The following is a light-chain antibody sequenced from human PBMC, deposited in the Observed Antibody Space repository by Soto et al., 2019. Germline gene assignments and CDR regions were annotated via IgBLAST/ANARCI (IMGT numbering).Light chain of an antibody. CDR2: AAS. J-gene: IGKJ4*01. CDR3: QQYDNLPLT. V-gene: IGKV1-6*01. CDR1: QGIRND. Sequence: AIQMTQSPSSLSASVGDRVTITCRASQGIRNDLGWYQQRPGKAPKLLIYAASSLQSGVPSRFSGSGSGTDFAFTISSLQPEDFATYYCQQYDNLPLTFGGGTKVDIK.